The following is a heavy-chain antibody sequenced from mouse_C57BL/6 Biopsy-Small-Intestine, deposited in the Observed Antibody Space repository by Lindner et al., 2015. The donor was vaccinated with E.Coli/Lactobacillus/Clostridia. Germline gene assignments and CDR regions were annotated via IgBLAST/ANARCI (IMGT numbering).Heavy chain of an antibody. CDR3: SRRGLPRFDY. Sequence: VQLQESGPELVKPGASVKMSCKASGYTFTNFVLHWMKQRPGQGLEWIGYINPYNDGTKYNERFKGKATLTSDRSSSTAYLELSSLTSEDSAVYYCSRRGLPRFDYWGQGTTLTVSS. CDR1: GYTFTNFV. CDR2: INPYNDGT. J-gene: IGHJ2*01. V-gene: IGHV1-14*01. D-gene: IGHD2-2*01.